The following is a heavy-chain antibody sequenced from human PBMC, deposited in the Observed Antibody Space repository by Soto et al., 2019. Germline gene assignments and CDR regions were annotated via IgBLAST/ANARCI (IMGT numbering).Heavy chain of an antibody. CDR3: AKVAGAMVRGVTYYYYGMDV. J-gene: IGHJ6*02. Sequence: EVQLLESGGGLVQPGGSLRLSCAASGFTFSSYAMSWVRQAPGKGLEWVSAISGSGGSTYYADSVKGRFTISRDNSKNTLYLQMNSLRAEDTAVYYCAKVAGAMVRGVTYYYYGMDVWGQGTTVTVSS. D-gene: IGHD3-10*01. CDR2: ISGSGGST. CDR1: GFTFSSYA. V-gene: IGHV3-23*01.